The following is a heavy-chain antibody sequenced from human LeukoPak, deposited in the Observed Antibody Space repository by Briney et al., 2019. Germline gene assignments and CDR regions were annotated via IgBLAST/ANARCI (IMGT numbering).Heavy chain of an antibody. J-gene: IGHJ4*02. CDR1: GGTFSSYA. CDR2: IIPILGIA. V-gene: IGHV1-69*04. D-gene: IGHD3-16*02. Sequence: ASVKVSCKASGGTFSSYAISWVRQAPGQGLEWMGRIIPILGIANYAQKFQGRVTITADKSTSTAYMELSSLRSEDTAVYYCARDNPFAGVIDTFDYWGQGTLVTVSS. CDR3: ARDNPFAGVIDTFDY.